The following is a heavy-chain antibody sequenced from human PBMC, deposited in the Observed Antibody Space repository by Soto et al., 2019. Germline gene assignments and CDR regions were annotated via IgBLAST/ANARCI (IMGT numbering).Heavy chain of an antibody. CDR1: GGSFSGFY. V-gene: IGHV4-34*01. CDR3: ARDRDNWNYVDKSRFDS. Sequence: SSETLSLTCAVYGGSFSGFYWSWIRQPPGKGLEWIGEINHSGGTNYNPSLKSRITISVDTSKNQFSLKLSSVTAADTAVYYCARDRDNWNYVDKSRFDSWGQGTLVTVSS. D-gene: IGHD1-7*01. CDR2: INHSGGT. J-gene: IGHJ5*01.